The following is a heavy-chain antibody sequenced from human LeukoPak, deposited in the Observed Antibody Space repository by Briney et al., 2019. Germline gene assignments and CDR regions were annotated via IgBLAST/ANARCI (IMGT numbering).Heavy chain of an antibody. CDR1: GGSFSGYY. J-gene: IGHJ3*02. CDR2: IYYSGST. Sequence: PSETLSLTCAVYGGSFSGYYWSWIRQPPGKGLEWIGYIYYSGSTNYNPSLKSRVTISVDTSKNQFSLKLSSVTAADTAVYYCARDFGMATTQIWGQGTMVTVSS. CDR3: ARDFGMATTQI. D-gene: IGHD5-24*01. V-gene: IGHV4-59*01.